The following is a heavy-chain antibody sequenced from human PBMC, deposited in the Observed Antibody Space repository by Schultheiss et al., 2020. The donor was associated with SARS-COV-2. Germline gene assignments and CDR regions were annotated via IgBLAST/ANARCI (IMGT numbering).Heavy chain of an antibody. J-gene: IGHJ5*02. Sequence: SETLSLTCTVSGGSVSSGSYYWSWIRQPPGKGLEWIGEINHSGSTNYNPSLKSRVTISVDTSKNQFSLKLSSVTAADTAVYYCARGHGWFDPWGQGTLVTVSS. CDR3: ARGHGWFDP. CDR1: GGSVSSGSYY. V-gene: IGHV4-61*01. CDR2: INHSGST.